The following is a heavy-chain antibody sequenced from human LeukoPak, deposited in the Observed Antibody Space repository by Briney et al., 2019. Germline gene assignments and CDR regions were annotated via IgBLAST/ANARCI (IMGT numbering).Heavy chain of an antibody. D-gene: IGHD2-15*01. CDR2: ISGSGGST. CDR3: AKDRPRGSAPPGDY. J-gene: IGHJ4*02. V-gene: IGHV3-23*01. CDR1: GFTFSSYG. Sequence: GGSLRLSCAASGFTFSSYGMSWVRQAPGKGLEWVSAISGSGGSTYYADSVKGRFTISRDNSKNTLYLQMNSLRAEDTAVYYCAKDRPRGSAPPGDYWGQGTLVTVSS.